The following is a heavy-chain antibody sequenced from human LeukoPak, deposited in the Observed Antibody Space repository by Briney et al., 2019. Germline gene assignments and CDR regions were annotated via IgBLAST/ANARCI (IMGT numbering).Heavy chain of an antibody. CDR2: IYWDDDK. V-gene: IGHV2-5*02. Sequence: SGPTLVKPTQTLTLTCTFSGFSLSTSGVGVGWIRQPPGKALEWLALIYWDDDKRYSPSLKSRLTITKDTSKNQVVPTMTNMDPVDTATYYCAHTNSYGDYPPWYYYYGMDVWGQGTTVTVSS. D-gene: IGHD4-17*01. CDR3: AHTNSYGDYPPWYYYYGMDV. J-gene: IGHJ6*02. CDR1: GFSLSTSGVG.